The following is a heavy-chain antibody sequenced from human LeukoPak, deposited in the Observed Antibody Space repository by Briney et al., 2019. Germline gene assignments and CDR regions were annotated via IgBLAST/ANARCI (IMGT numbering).Heavy chain of an antibody. CDR1: GGTFSSYA. CDR3: ATVTGDILDAFDI. Sequence: SVKVSCKASGGTFSSYAISWVRQAPGQGLEWMGGIIPIFGTANYAQKFQGRVTMTEDTSTDTAYMELSSLRSEDTAVYYCATVTGDILDAFDIWGQGTMVTVSS. D-gene: IGHD7-27*01. CDR2: IIPIFGTA. V-gene: IGHV1-69*06. J-gene: IGHJ3*02.